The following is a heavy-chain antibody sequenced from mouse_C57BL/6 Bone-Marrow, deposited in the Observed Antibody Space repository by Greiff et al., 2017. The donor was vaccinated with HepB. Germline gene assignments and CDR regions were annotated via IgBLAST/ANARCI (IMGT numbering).Heavy chain of an antibody. D-gene: IGHD1-1*01. CDR3: ARVRGYYGSSHYFDY. CDR2: IHPNSGST. J-gene: IGHJ2*01. Sequence: QVHVKQPGAELVKPGASVKLSCKASGYTFTSYWMHWVKQRPGQGLEWIGMIHPNSGSTNYNEKFKSKATLTVDKSSSTAYMQLSSLTSEDSAVYYCARVRGYYGSSHYFDYWGQGTTLTVSS. CDR1: GYTFTSYW. V-gene: IGHV1-64*01.